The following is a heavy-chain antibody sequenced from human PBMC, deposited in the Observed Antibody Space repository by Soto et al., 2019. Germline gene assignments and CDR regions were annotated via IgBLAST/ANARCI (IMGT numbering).Heavy chain of an antibody. J-gene: IGHJ4*01. CDR1: GVSISSSAYY. D-gene: IGHD5-18*01. V-gene: IGHV4-39*02. Sequence: SVTLSLTCSVSGVSISSSAYYWGWIRPPPGKGLEWIGNIYYSGSTYYNPSLKSRVTISVDTSKNTLYLQMNSLRADDTAVYYCARDLHPRLPHPHNWAHGPRVPVSS. CDR3: ARDLHPRLPHPHN. CDR2: IYYSGST.